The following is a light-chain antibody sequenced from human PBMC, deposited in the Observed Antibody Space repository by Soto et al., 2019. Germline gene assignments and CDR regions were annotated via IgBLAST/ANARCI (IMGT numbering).Light chain of an antibody. J-gene: IGKJ1*01. CDR2: ETS. CDR1: QTIGRW. Sequence: DIQMTQSPSTLSASVGDRVSISCRASQTIGRWLAWYQQKPGKVPKLLSYETSTLENGVPSRFSGSGSGTEFTLTISSLQPDEFATYYCQQYNSYSPTFGQGTKVEV. CDR3: QQYNSYSPT. V-gene: IGKV1-5*03.